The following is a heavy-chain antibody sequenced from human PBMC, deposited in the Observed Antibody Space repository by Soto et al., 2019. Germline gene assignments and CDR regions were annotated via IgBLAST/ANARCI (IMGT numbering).Heavy chain of an antibody. J-gene: IGHJ4*02. Sequence: ASVKVSCKVSGYTLTELSMHWVRQAPGKGLEWMGGFDPEDGETIYAQKFQGRVTMTEDTSTDPAYMELSSLRSDDTAVYYCATWAVVVVAATPEFGFDYWGQGTLVTVSS. CDR2: FDPEDGET. V-gene: IGHV1-24*01. CDR1: GYTLTELS. CDR3: ATWAVVVVAATPEFGFDY. D-gene: IGHD2-15*01.